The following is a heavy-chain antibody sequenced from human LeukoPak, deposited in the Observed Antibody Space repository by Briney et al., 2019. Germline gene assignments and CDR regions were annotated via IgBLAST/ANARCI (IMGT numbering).Heavy chain of an antibody. CDR3: AKDRMITLGGVIGY. CDR1: GLTFGSYG. Sequence: GRSLRLAWAPSGLTFGSYGMHWVRHASGGGRGWVAVISYEGSNKYYADSVKGRFTLSRDNSKNTLYLQTNSLRAEDTAVYYCAKDRMITLGGVIGYWGQGTLVTVSS. J-gene: IGHJ4*02. V-gene: IGHV3-30*18. CDR2: ISYEGSNK. D-gene: IGHD3-16*02.